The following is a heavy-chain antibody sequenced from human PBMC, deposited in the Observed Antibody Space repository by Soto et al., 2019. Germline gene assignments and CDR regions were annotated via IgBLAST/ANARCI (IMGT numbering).Heavy chain of an antibody. Sequence: GASVKVSCKASGYTFTSYGISWVRQAPGQGLEWMGWISAYNGNTNYAQKLQGRVTMTTDTSTSTAYMELRSLRSDDTAVYYCASFVQGRWELPVEYFQHWGQGTLVTVSS. CDR2: ISAYNGNT. CDR1: GYTFTSYG. J-gene: IGHJ1*01. CDR3: ASFVQGRWELPVEYFQH. V-gene: IGHV1-18*01. D-gene: IGHD1-26*01.